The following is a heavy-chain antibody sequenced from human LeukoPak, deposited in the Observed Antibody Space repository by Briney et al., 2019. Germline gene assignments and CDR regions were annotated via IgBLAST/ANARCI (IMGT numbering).Heavy chain of an antibody. J-gene: IGHJ5*02. Sequence: PGRSLRLSCAASGFTFSSYAMHWVRQAPGKGLEWVAVISYDGSNKYYADSVKGRFTISRDNSKNTLYLQMNSLRAEDTAVYYCARVWCSSSSCYSSADLWGQGTLVTVSS. CDR2: ISYDGSNK. V-gene: IGHV3-30-3*01. CDR3: ARVWCSSSSCYSSADL. CDR1: GFTFSSYA. D-gene: IGHD2-15*01.